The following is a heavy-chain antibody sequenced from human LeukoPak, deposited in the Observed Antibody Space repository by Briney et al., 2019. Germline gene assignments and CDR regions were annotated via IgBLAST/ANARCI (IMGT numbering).Heavy chain of an antibody. CDR1: SRSITIYY. J-gene: IGHJ6*03. CDR3: EREGCGYSYGYYDYYYMDV. V-gene: IGHV4-59*01. Sequence: SETLSLTCTVPSRSITIYYWCWIRQPPGKGLEWIGYIYYSGSTNYNPSLKSRVTISVDTSKNQFSLKLSSVTAADTAGYYCEREGCGYSYGYYDYYYMDVWGKGTTVTVSS. D-gene: IGHD5-18*01. CDR2: IYYSGST.